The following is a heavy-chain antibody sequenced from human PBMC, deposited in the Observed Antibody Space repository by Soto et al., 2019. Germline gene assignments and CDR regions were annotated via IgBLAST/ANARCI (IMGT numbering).Heavy chain of an antibody. D-gene: IGHD5-12*01. CDR3: ARDRPYSGYDRTPFG. CDR1: GFTFSSYS. Sequence: VQLVESGGGLVKPGGSLRLSCAASGFTFSSYSMNWVRQAPGKGLEWVSSISSSSSYKYYADSVKGRFTISRDNAKNSLYLQMNSLRAEDTAVYYCARDRPYSGYDRTPFGWGQGTLVTVSS. V-gene: IGHV3-21*01. J-gene: IGHJ4*02. CDR2: ISSSSSYK.